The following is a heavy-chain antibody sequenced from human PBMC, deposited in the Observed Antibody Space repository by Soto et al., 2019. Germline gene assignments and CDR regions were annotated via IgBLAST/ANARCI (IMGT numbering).Heavy chain of an antibody. CDR3: ARSRYGDVKNPYYLDY. D-gene: IGHD4-17*01. V-gene: IGHV4-59*01. CDR1: GGSISSYF. Sequence: SETLSLTCTVSGGSISSYFWSWIRQPPGKGLEWIGYISYSGSTNYNPSLKSRVTISVDTSKNQFSLKLNSVTAADTAVYFCARSRYGDVKNPYYLDYWGQGTLVIVSS. CDR2: ISYSGST. J-gene: IGHJ4*02.